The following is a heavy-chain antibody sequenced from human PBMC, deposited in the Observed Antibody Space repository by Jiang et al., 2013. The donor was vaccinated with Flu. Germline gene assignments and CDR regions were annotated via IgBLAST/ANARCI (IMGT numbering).Heavy chain of an antibody. V-gene: IGHV4-34*01. CDR1: GGSFSGYY. CDR2: INHSGST. D-gene: IGHD3-16*01. Sequence: YGGSFSGYYWSWIRQPPGKGLEWIGEINHSGSTNYNPSLKSRVIISVDTSKNQFSLKLSSVTAADTAVYYCARFPWGSTPTYYGMDVWGQGTTVTVSS. J-gene: IGHJ6*02. CDR3: ARFPWGSTPTYYGMDV.